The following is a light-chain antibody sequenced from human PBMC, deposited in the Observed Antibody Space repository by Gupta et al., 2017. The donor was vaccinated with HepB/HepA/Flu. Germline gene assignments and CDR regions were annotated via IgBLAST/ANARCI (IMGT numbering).Light chain of an antibody. V-gene: IGKV3-15*01. J-gene: IGKJ1*01. CDR1: QSVSSN. CDR3: QQYNDWPWT. CDR2: GAS. Sequence: EIVMTQSPATLSVSPGERATLSCRASQSVSSNLAWHQQKPGQPPRLLIYGASTRATGIPARFSGSGSGTEFTLTISSLQSEDFAVYYCQQYNDWPWTFGQGTRVEIK.